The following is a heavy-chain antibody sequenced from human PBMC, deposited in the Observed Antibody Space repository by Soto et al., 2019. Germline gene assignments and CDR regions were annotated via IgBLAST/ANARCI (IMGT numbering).Heavy chain of an antibody. J-gene: IGHJ6*02. CDR1: GFTFSNYW. CDR3: ARGGLQHALDV. Sequence: PGGSLRLSCAASGFTFSNYWVYWVGQAPGKGVGWVSRVNNDGTDTTHADSVKGRFTISTVNAENTLYLQMNSLRAEATAVYYCARGGLQHALDVWGQGSTVTVS. D-gene: IGHD6-13*01. CDR2: VNNDGTDT. V-gene: IGHV3-74*03.